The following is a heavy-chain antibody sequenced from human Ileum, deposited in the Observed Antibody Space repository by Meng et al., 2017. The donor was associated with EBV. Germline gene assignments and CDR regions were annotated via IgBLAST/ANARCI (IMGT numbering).Heavy chain of an antibody. CDR3: ARVMRRVNYNSGWYAKF. CDR1: GGSFSGYY. V-gene: IGHV4-34*01. D-gene: IGHD6-19*01. J-gene: IGHJ4*02. CDR2: SNYAGST. Sequence: QVQLQQWGAGLVKSSGTLSLPCAVYGGSFSGYYWTWIRQAPGRGLEWIGESNYAGSTNYNPSLKSRVTISVDTSKKQFSLNLTSVTAADTAVYYCARVMRRVNYNSGWYAKFWGQGNLVTVSS.